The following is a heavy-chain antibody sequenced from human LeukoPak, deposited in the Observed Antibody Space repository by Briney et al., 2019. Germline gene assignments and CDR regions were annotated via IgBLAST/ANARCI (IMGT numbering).Heavy chain of an antibody. J-gene: IGHJ6*02. V-gene: IGHV3-23*01. D-gene: IGHD3-10*01. CDR2: ISGSGGTT. CDR3: AKRGVYYGSGSYYTESALDI. Sequence: GGSLRLSCAASGFTFSSYAMSWVRQAPGKGLEWVSTISGSGGTTYYADSVKGRFTISRDNSKNTLYLQMNSLRAEDTAVYHCAKRGVYYGSGSYYTESALDIWGQGTTVTVSS. CDR1: GFTFSSYA.